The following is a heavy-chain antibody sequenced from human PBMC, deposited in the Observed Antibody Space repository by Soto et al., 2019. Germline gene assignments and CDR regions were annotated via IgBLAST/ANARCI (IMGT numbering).Heavy chain of an antibody. CDR3: ASDYGGTTAYYYGMDV. CDR2: IYYSGST. CDR1: GGSISSSSYY. J-gene: IGHJ6*02. D-gene: IGHD4-17*01. V-gene: IGHV4-39*01. Sequence: SETLSLTFTVSGGSISSSSYYWGWIRQPPGKGLEWIGSIYYSGSTYYNPSLKSRVTISVDTSKNQFSLKLSSVTAADTAVYYCASDYGGTTAYYYGMDVWGQGTTVTVSS.